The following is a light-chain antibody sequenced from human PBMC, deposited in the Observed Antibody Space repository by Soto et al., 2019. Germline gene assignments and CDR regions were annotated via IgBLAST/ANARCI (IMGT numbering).Light chain of an antibody. CDR2: DVT. CDR3: CSYADSYTFV. Sequence: QSALTQPRSVSGSPGQSVTISCTGTSSDVGSYNYVSWYQHHPDKAPKLIIYDVTKRPSGVPGRFSGSKSGNTASLTISGLQAEDGADYYCCSYADSYTFVFGTGTKLTVL. V-gene: IGLV2-11*01. J-gene: IGLJ1*01. CDR1: SSDVGSYNY.